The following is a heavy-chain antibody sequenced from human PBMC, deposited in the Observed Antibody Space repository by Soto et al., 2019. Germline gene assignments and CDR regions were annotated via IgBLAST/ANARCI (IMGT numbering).Heavy chain of an antibody. CDR3: AKVSGSYLGEVDY. Sequence: GGSMRLSCTAADFDFDDYAMRWARHVPGKGLEWVSGISWNSGSIGYADSVKGRFTISRDNAKNSLYLQMNSLRAEDTALYYCAKVSGSYLGEVDYWGQGTLVTRSS. CDR2: ISWNSGSI. V-gene: IGHV3-9*01. CDR1: DFDFDDYA. D-gene: IGHD1-26*01. J-gene: IGHJ4*02.